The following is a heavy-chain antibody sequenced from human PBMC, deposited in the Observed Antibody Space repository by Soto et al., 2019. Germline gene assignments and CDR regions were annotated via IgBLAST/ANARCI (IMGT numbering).Heavy chain of an antibody. D-gene: IGHD5-18*01. CDR3: ARQDTAMVRNYYGMDV. V-gene: IGHV4-34*01. CDR1: GGSFSGYY. CDR2: INHSGST. Sequence: SETLSLTCAVYGGSFSGYYWSWIRQPPGKGLEWIGEINHSGSTNYNPSLKSRVTISVDTSKNQFSLKLSSVTAADTAVYYCARQDTAMVRNYYGMDVWGQGTTVTVSS. J-gene: IGHJ6*02.